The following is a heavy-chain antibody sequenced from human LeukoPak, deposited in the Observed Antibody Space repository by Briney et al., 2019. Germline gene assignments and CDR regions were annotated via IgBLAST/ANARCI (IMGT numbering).Heavy chain of an antibody. CDR3: ARDYTSVYYYDSSGHPDY. V-gene: IGHV1-18*01. D-gene: IGHD3-22*01. J-gene: IGHJ4*02. CDR1: GYTFTSYG. Sequence: ASVKVSCKASGYTFTSYGISWVRQAPGQGLEWMGWISAYNGNTNYAQKLQGRVTMTTDTSTSTAYMELRSLRSDDTAVYYCARDYTSVYYYDSSGHPDYWGQGTLVTVSS. CDR2: ISAYNGNT.